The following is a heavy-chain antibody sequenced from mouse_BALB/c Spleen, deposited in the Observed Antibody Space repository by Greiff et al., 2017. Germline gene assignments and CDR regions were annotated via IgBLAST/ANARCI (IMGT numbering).Heavy chain of an antibody. CDR3: TRAYYGLED. CDR1: GYTFTSYW. V-gene: IGHV1S22*01. CDR2: IYPGSGST. J-gene: IGHJ2*01. Sequence: LQQPGSELVRPGASVKLSCKASGYTFTSYWMHWVKQRPGQGLEWIGNIYPGSGSTNYDEKFKSKATLTVDTSSSTAYMQLSSLTSEDSAVYYCTRAYYGLEDWGQGTTLTVSS. D-gene: IGHD2-10*01.